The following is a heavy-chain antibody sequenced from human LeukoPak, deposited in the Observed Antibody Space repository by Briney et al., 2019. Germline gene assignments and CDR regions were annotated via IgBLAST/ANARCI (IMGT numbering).Heavy chain of an antibody. J-gene: IGHJ4*02. V-gene: IGHV4-59*08. CDR3: ARIYSSSWHGGYFDY. Sequence: SETLSLTCTVSGGSISTYYWSWIRQPPGKGLEWIGYIYYSGSTNYNPSLKSRVTISVDTSKNRFSLKLSSVTAADTAVYYCARIYSSSWHGGYFDYWGQGTLVTVSS. CDR2: IYYSGST. D-gene: IGHD6-13*01. CDR1: GGSISTYY.